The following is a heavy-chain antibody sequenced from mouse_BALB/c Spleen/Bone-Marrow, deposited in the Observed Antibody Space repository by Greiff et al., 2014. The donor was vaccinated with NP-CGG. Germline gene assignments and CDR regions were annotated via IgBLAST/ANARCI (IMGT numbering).Heavy chain of an antibody. J-gene: IGHJ2*01. CDR2: ISSYSGNT. D-gene: IGHD1-2*01. CDR1: GYTFTGYA. V-gene: IGHV1-67*01. Sequence: QVQLQQSGPELVRPGVSVKISCKGFGYTFTGYAIHWVKQSHAKTLEWTGVISSYSGNTNYNQKFKGRATMTVDKSSSTAYMELARLTSEDSAIYYCASTAGTQYDYFAYWGQGTTLTVSS. CDR3: ASTAGTQYDYFAY.